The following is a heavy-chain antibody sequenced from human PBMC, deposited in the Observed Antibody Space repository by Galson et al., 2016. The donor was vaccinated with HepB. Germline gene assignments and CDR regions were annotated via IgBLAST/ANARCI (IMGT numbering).Heavy chain of an antibody. J-gene: IGHJ4*02. CDR2: VYYTGST. Sequence: SETLSLTCTVSGDSVTNSVYNWGWIRQPPGKGLEWIGSVYYTGSTYYNPSLKSRVTISIDTSRNQFSLRLNSVTAADTAVYYCAGGFQTSSPTWGQGTLVTVSS. CDR3: AGGFQTSSPT. D-gene: IGHD2-2*01. V-gene: IGHV4-39*01. CDR1: GDSVTNSVYN.